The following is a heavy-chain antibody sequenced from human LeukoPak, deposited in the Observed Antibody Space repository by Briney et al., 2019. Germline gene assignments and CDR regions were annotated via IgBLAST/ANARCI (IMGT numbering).Heavy chain of an antibody. V-gene: IGHV3-20*04. Sequence: GGSLRLSCAASGFTFDDYGMSWVRQAPGKGLEWVSGINWNGGSTGYADSVKGRFTISRDNSKNTLYLQMNSLRAEDTAVYYCAKGEDYGDLDYWGQGTLVTVSS. CDR3: AKGEDYGDLDY. CDR1: GFTFDDYG. D-gene: IGHD4-17*01. J-gene: IGHJ4*02. CDR2: INWNGGST.